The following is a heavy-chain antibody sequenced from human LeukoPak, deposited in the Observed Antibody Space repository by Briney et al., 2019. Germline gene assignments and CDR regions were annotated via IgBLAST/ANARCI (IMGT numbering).Heavy chain of an antibody. CDR1: GFTFSSYT. V-gene: IGHV3-21*01. CDR3: ARGGGAVPIDY. Sequence: GGSLRLSCAASGFTFSSYTMNWVRQAPGKGLEWGSSISGSSYIYYADSVKGRFTISRDNAKNSLFLQMNSLRAEDTAVYYCARGGGAVPIDYWGQGTLVTVSS. J-gene: IGHJ4*02. D-gene: IGHD2-21*01. CDR2: ISGSSYI.